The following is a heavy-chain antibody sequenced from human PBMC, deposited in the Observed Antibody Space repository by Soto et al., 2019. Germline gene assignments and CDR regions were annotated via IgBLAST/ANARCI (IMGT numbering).Heavy chain of an antibody. CDR3: ARAPRYDSSGYNRY. D-gene: IGHD3-22*01. CDR1: GWSFSGYY. CDR2: INHSGST. Sequence: TLSLTCAVYGWSFSGYYCSWIRQPPGKGLEWIGEINHSGSTNYNPSLKSRVTISRDNSKNTLYLQMNSLRAEDTAVYYCARAPRYDSSGYNRYWGQGTLVTVSS. J-gene: IGHJ4*02. V-gene: IGHV4-34*01.